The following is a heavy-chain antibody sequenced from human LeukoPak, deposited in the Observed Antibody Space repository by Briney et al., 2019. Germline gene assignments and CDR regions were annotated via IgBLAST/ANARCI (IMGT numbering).Heavy chain of an antibody. D-gene: IGHD5-12*01. CDR1: GFTFSSYS. V-gene: IGHV3-48*01. CDR2: ISSSSSTI. Sequence: PGGSLRLSCAASGFTFSSYSMNWVRQAPGKGLEWVSYISSSSSTIYYADSVKGRFTISRDNAKNLLHLQMNSLRAEDTAVYYCAGDIVATITYFDYWGQGTLVTVSS. CDR3: AGDIVATITYFDY. J-gene: IGHJ4*02.